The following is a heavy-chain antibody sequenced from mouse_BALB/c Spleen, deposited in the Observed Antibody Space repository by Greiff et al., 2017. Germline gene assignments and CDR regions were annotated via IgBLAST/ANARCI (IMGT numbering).Heavy chain of an antibody. CDR3: ARDYYYGSFDY. D-gene: IGHD1-1*01. Sequence: DVHLVESGGGLVQPGGSLRLSCAPSGFTFTDYYMSWVRQPPGKALEWLGFIRNKANGYTTEYSASVKGRFTISRDNSQSILYLQMNTLRAEDSATYYCARDYYYGSFDYWGQGTTLTVSS. J-gene: IGHJ2*01. CDR1: GFTFTDYY. V-gene: IGHV7-3*02. CDR2: IRNKANGYTT.